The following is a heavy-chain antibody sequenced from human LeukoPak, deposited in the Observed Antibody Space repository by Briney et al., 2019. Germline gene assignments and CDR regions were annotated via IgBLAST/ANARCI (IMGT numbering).Heavy chain of an antibody. CDR3: ARDRSGWLFDY. CDR1: GFTFSSCS. D-gene: IGHD6-19*01. J-gene: IGHJ4*02. V-gene: IGHV3-48*04. CDR2: ISSSSSTI. Sequence: SGGSLRLSCAASGFTFSSCSMNWVRQAPGKGLEWVSYISSSSSTIYYADSVKGRFTISRDNAKNSLYLQMNSLRAEDTAVYYCARDRSGWLFDYWGQGTLVTVSS.